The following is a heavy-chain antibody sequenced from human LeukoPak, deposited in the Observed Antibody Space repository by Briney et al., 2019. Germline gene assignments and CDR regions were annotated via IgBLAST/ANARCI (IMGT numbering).Heavy chain of an antibody. CDR3: ARDTILEWLLMDV. CDR2: INTNTGNP. D-gene: IGHD3-3*01. J-gene: IGHJ6*04. V-gene: IGHV7-4-1*02. Sequence: ASVKVSRKASGGTFSSYAMNWVRQAPGQGLEWMGWINTNTGNPTYAQGFTGRFVFSLDTSVSTAYLQISSLKAEDTAVYYCARDTILEWLLMDVWGKGTTVTVSS. CDR1: GGTFSSYA.